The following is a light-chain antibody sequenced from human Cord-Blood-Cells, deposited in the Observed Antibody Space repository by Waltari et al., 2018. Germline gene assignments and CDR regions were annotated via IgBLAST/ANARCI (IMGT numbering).Light chain of an antibody. J-gene: IGLJ3*02. Sequence: QSALTQPASVSGSPGQSITISCTGTSRYVCGYHHVSWYHQHPGKAPKLMIYDVSKRPSGVSNRFSGSKSGNTASLTISGLQAEDEADYYCSSYTSSSTWVFGGGTKLTVL. CDR1: SRYVCGYHH. V-gene: IGLV2-14*01. CDR3: SSYTSSSTWV. CDR2: DVS.